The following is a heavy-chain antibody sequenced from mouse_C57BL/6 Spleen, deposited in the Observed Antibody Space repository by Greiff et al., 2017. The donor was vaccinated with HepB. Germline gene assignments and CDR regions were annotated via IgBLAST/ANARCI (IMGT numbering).Heavy chain of an antibody. CDR1: GYTFTDYN. CDR3: ARGKDGSSYRFAY. J-gene: IGHJ3*01. CDR2: INPNNGGT. V-gene: IGHV1-22*01. Sequence: EVKLQESGPELVKPGASVKMSCKASGYTFTDYNMHWVKQSHGKSLEWIGYINPNNGGTSYNQKFKGKATLTVNKSSSTAYMELRSLTSEDSAVYYCARGKDGSSYRFAYWGQGTLVTVSA. D-gene: IGHD1-1*01.